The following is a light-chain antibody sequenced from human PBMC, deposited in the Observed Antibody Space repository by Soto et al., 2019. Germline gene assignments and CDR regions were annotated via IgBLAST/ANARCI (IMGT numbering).Light chain of an antibody. CDR1: ESVCFNSNNRND. J-gene: IGKJ1*01. CDR3: QQYYNLPPT. CDR2: WAS. Sequence: DIVMNYCPDSLGESLVERVTINCKSSESVCFNSNNRNDLAWYQQKLGQSPKPPISWASTRESGVPDRFSGSGSGPDFTLPITSLQAVDVAVNFCQQYYNLPPTFSQGT. V-gene: IGKV4-1*01.